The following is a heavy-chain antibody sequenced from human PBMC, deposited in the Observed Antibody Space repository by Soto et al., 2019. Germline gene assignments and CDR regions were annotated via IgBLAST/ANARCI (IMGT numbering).Heavy chain of an antibody. V-gene: IGHV4-39*01. CDR3: AGASSGWSLGWFDP. Sequence: PSETLSLTCTVSGGSISSSSYYWGWIRQPPGKGLGWIGSIYYSGSTYYNPSLKSRVTISVDTSKNQFSLKLSSVTAADTAVYYCAGASSGWSLGWFDPWGQGTLVTVSS. CDR2: IYYSGST. CDR1: GGSISSSSYY. J-gene: IGHJ5*02. D-gene: IGHD6-19*01.